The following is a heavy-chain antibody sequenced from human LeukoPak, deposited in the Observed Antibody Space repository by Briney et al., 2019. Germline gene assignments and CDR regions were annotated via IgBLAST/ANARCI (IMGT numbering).Heavy chain of an antibody. Sequence: ASVKVSCKASGYTFTSDYMHWVRQAPGQGLEWMGIINPSGGSTSCAQKFQGRVTMTRDMSTSTVYMELSSLRSEDTAVYYCAKDYYYYDSSGYYPVAFDIWGQGTMVTVSS. V-gene: IGHV1-46*01. CDR1: GYTFTSDY. CDR3: AKDYYYYDSSGYYPVAFDI. D-gene: IGHD3-22*01. CDR2: INPSGGST. J-gene: IGHJ3*02.